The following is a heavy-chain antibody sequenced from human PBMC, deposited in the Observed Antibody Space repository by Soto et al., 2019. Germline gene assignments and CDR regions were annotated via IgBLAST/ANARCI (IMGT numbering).Heavy chain of an antibody. V-gene: IGHV3-23*01. Sequence: PGGSLRLSCAASGFTFSSYAMSWVRQAPGKGLEWVSAISGSGGSTYYADSVKGRFTISRDNSKNTLYLQMNSLRAEDTAVYYCAKALSGRYYDSSGYNDYWGQGTLVTVSS. J-gene: IGHJ4*02. D-gene: IGHD3-22*01. CDR3: AKALSGRYYDSSGYNDY. CDR2: ISGSGGST. CDR1: GFTFSSYA.